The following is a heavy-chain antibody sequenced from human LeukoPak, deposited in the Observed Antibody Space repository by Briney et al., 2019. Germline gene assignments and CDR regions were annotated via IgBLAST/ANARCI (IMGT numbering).Heavy chain of an antibody. CDR2: ISAYNGNT. J-gene: IGHJ5*02. V-gene: IGHV1-18*01. CDR3: ASDMIAARPNWFDP. D-gene: IGHD6-6*01. CDR1: GYSFTTYG. Sequence: ASVKVSCKASGYSFTTYGISWVRQAPGQGLEWMGWISAYNGNTNYAQKLQGRVTMTTDTSTSTAYMELRSLRYDDTAVYYCASDMIAARPNWFDPWGQGTLVTVSS.